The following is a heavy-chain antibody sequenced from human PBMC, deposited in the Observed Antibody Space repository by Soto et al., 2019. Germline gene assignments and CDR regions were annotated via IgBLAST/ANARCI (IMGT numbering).Heavy chain of an antibody. CDR2: ITATGGNT. CDR3: AKCMQAYWNYDAHHI. D-gene: IGHD1-7*01. Sequence: GGSLRLSCAASGFTFSTYSMTWVRQAPGKGLEWVAHITATGGNTYYADSVRGRFTISRDTSGNTLYLQMNSLRAEDTALYYCAKCMQAYWNYDAHHIWGQGTMVTVSS. J-gene: IGHJ3*02. V-gene: IGHV3-23*01. CDR1: GFTFSTYS.